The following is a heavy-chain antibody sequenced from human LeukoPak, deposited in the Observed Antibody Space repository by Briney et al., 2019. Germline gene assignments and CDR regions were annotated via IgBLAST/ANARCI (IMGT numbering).Heavy chain of an antibody. D-gene: IGHD3-16*01. CDR3: TTMDRGSSIDI. Sequence: GGSLRLSCAASGFTFSNAWMSWVRQAPGEGLEWVGRYKSKTDGAPTAYAATVNGSFTISKDDYKNTLYLQMNSLKTEDTAVYYCTTMDRGSSIDIWGQGTMVTVSS. CDR1: GFTFSNAW. J-gene: IGHJ3*02. V-gene: IGHV3-15*01. CDR2: YKSKTDGAPT.